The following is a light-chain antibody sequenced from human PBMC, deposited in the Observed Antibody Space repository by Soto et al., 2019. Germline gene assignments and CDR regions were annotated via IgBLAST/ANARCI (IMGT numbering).Light chain of an antibody. V-gene: IGLV2-14*01. CDR1: SSDIGTYNY. J-gene: IGLJ3*02. Sequence: QSVLTQPASVSGSPGQSITISCTGTSSDIGTYNYVSWYQQYPGKAPKLIIYEVTNRPSGVSNRFSGSKSGSTASLTISGLQAEDEADYYCNSYTSSTTMVFGGGTKVT. CDR2: EVT. CDR3: NSYTSSTTMV.